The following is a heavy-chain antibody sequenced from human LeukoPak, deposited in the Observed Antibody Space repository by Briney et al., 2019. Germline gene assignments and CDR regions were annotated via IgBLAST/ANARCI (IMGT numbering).Heavy chain of an antibody. CDR3: ASLHCSGGSCYPEN. CDR2: IYHSGST. V-gene: IGHV4-4*02. J-gene: IGHJ4*02. D-gene: IGHD2-15*01. Sequence: SETLSLTFAVSGGSISSSNWWSWVRQPPGKGLEWIGEIYHSGSTNYNPSLKSRVTISIDTSKNQFSLKLRSLTAADTAVYYCASLHCSGGSCYPENWGQGTLVTVSS. CDR1: GGSISSSNW.